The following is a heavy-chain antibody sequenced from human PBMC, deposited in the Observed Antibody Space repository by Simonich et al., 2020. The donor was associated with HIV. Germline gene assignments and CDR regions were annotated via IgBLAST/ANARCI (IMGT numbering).Heavy chain of an antibody. Sequence: QVQLQQWGAGLLKPWETLSLTCAVYGGSFSGYYWTWILQPTGKGLEWIGEITSSGITNNNPSRKRRVTRSVDTAKKQFSRKLYSVTAADTAIYFCAREVGYYPPQLEENNAFDVWGQGTMVTVSS. J-gene: IGHJ3*01. V-gene: IGHV4-34*01. CDR1: GGSFSGYY. D-gene: IGHD2-8*01. CDR3: AREVGYYPPQLEENNAFDV. CDR2: ITSSGIT.